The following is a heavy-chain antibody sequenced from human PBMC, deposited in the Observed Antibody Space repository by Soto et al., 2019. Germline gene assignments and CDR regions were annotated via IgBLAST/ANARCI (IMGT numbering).Heavy chain of an antibody. J-gene: IGHJ4*02. Sequence: EVQLVQSGAEVKKPGESLRISCKASGYNFARSSIGWVRQMPGKGLEWVAIIYPGSSEITYSPSFQGRVIISADMSISTAYLQWSSLKASDTAIYYCAHYYNYWKIWGQGTLVTVSS. CDR1: GYNFARSS. CDR2: IYPGSSEI. CDR3: AHYYNYWKI. V-gene: IGHV5-51*01. D-gene: IGHD3-3*01.